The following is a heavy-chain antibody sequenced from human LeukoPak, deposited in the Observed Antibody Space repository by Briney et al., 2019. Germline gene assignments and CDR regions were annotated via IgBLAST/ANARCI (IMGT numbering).Heavy chain of an antibody. CDR2: ISTYNWDT. D-gene: IGHD6-19*01. Sequence: GASVKVSCMASDYTFTKYGISWVRQAPAQGLDWMGWISTYNWDTHYAQQFQGRVTMTTDTTTARAYMELRSLRSDDTAVYYCARDPTNTSGRYVYFDYWGQETLVTVSS. V-gene: IGHV1-18*01. CDR1: DYTFTKYG. J-gene: IGHJ4*02. CDR3: ARDPTNTSGRYVYFDY.